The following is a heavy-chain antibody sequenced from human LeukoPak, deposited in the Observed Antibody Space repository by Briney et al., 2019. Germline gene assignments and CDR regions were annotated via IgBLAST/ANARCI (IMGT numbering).Heavy chain of an antibody. CDR1: GFTFDDYA. D-gene: IGHD3-22*01. V-gene: IGHV3-9*01. Sequence: GRSLRLSCAASGFTFDDYAMPWVRQAPGKGLEWVSGISWNSGSIGYADSVKGRFTISRDNAKNSLYLQMNSLRAEDTALYYCAKVKDPYYYDSSGSEYFQHWGQGTLVTVSS. J-gene: IGHJ1*01. CDR2: ISWNSGSI. CDR3: AKVKDPYYYDSSGSEYFQH.